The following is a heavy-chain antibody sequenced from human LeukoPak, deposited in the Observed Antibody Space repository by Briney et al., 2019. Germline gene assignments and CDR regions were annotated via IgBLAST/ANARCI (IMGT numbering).Heavy chain of an antibody. Sequence: SETLSLTCTVSGGSISSGDYYWSWLRQPPGKGLEWIGYIYYSGSTYYNPSLKSRVTISVDTSKNQFSLKLSSVTAADTAVYYWAGEMGNSHDYWGQGTLVTVSS. CDR1: GGSISSGDYY. CDR3: AGEMGNSHDY. CDR2: IYYSGST. V-gene: IGHV4-30-4*01. J-gene: IGHJ4*02. D-gene: IGHD1/OR15-1a*01.